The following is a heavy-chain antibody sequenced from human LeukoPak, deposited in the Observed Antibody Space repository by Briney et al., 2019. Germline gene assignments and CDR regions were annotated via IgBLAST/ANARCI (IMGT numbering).Heavy chain of an antibody. D-gene: IGHD3-9*01. CDR2: LSGSGSSA. CDR3: AKGLTNLGDD. CDR1: GFTFSTYA. J-gene: IGHJ4*02. V-gene: IGHV3-23*01. Sequence: GGSLRLSCAASGFTFSTYAMSWVRQAPGRGLEWVSGLSGSGSSAYYADSVKGRFTISRDNSKNTLYLQMNSLRPEDTAVYYCAKGLTNLGDDWGQGTLVTVSS.